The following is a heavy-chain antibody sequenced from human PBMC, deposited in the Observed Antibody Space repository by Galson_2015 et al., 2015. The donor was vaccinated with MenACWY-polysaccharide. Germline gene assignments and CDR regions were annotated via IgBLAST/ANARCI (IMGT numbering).Heavy chain of an antibody. V-gene: IGHV4-34*01. CDR1: GASLSGYS. CDR3: ARVEKYSGSFYILY. D-gene: IGHD1-26*01. Sequence: ETLSLTCAVYGASLSGYSWSWIRQPPGRGLEWIGEIDHSGRADYNPSLKSRVTISADTSKRQFSLKLSSVTAADTAVYYCARVEKYSGSFYILYWGQGTLVTVSS. CDR2: IDHSGRA. J-gene: IGHJ4*02.